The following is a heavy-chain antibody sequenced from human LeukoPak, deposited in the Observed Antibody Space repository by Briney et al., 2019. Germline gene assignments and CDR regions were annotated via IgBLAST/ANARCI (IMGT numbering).Heavy chain of an antibody. V-gene: IGHV3-23*01. D-gene: IGHD6-13*01. CDR2: ISGSGGST. J-gene: IGHJ6*03. CDR1: GFTFSSYA. CDR3: AKLRQQLVYYYYYMDV. Sequence: GGSLRLSCAASGFTFSSYAMSWVRQAPGKGLEWVSAISGSGGSTYYADSVKGRFTISRDNSKNTLYLQMNSLRAEDTAAYYCAKLRQQLVYYYYYMDVWGKGTTVTVSS.